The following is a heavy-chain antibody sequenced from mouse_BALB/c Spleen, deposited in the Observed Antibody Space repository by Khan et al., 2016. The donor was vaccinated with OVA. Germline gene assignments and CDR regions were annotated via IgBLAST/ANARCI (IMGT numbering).Heavy chain of an antibody. V-gene: IGHV1-18*01. J-gene: IGHJ3*01. CDR1: GYSFTAYI. CDR2: INPNNGDV. D-gene: IGHD3-1*01. CDR3: TRSGYGGLAY. Sequence: VRLQQSGPDLVKPGASMKISCKASGYSFTAYIMNWVRRSHGKNLEWIGLINPNNGDVTYNQKFKDKATLTVDKSSSTAYMELLSLTSEDSAVFYCTRSGYGGLAYWGQGTLVTVSA.